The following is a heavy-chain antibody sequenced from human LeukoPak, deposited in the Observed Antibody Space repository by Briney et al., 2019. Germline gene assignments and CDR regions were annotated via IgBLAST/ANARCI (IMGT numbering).Heavy chain of an antibody. CDR1: GFTFSNYW. V-gene: IGHV3-74*01. CDR2: INSDGSST. CDR3: ARGPHYYYYYMDV. J-gene: IGHJ6*03. Sequence: GGSLRLSCAASGFTFSNYWMHWVRQAPGKGLVWVSRINSDGSSTSYADSVKGRFTISRDNSKNTLYLQMNSLRAEDTAVYYCARGPHYYYYYMDVWGKGTTVTISS.